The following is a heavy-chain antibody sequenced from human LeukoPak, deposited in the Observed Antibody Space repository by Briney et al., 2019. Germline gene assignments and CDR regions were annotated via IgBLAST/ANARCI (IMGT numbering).Heavy chain of an antibody. CDR2: IYYSGST. Sequence: PSETLSLTCTVSGGSISSYYWSWIRQPPGKGLEWIGYIYYSGSTNYNPSHKSRVTISVDTSKNQFSLKLSSVTAADTAVYYCARGLDRSFDYWGQGTLVTVSS. V-gene: IGHV4-59*01. D-gene: IGHD3-22*01. CDR1: GGSISSYY. J-gene: IGHJ4*02. CDR3: ARGLDRSFDY.